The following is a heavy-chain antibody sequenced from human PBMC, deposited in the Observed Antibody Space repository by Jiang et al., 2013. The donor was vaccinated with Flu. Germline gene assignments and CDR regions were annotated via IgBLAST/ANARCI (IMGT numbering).Heavy chain of an antibody. CDR1: GFTFTPYG. J-gene: IGHJ4*02. Sequence: QLVESGGGVVQPGRSLRLSCAASGFTFTPYGMHWVRQAPGKGLEWVAVISYDGSNKYYADSVKGRFTISRDNSKNTLYLQMNSLRAEDTAVYYCAKARGNDYYGSGSYLDYWGQGTLVTVSS. CDR3: AKARGNDYYGSGSYLDY. D-gene: IGHD3-10*01. CDR2: ISYDGSNK. V-gene: IGHV3-33*05.